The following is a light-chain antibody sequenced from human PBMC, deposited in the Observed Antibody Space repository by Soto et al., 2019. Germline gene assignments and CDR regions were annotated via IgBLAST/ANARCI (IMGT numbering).Light chain of an antibody. CDR3: QQYGSSPPMYT. J-gene: IGKJ2*01. Sequence: EIVLTQSPGTLSLSPGERATLSCRASQSVSSRYLAWYQQKTGQPPSLLTYGASSRATGIPDRFSGSGSGTDYTLTISRLEPEDFAVYYCQQYGSSPPMYTFGQGTKLEIK. CDR1: QSVSSRY. V-gene: IGKV3-20*01. CDR2: GAS.